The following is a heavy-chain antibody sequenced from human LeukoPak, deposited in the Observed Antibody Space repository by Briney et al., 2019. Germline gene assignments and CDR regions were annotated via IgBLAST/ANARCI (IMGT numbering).Heavy chain of an antibody. D-gene: IGHD2-15*01. CDR2: ISWNSGSI. Sequence: PGGSLRLSCAASGFTFDDYAMHWVRQAPGKGLEWVSGISWNSGSITYADPVKGRFTISRDNAKNSLYLQMKSLRAEDTALYCCAKDGSGVGYYYYYYMDVWGKGTTVTVSS. CDR3: AKDGSGVGYYYYYYMDV. V-gene: IGHV3-9*01. J-gene: IGHJ6*03. CDR1: GFTFDDYA.